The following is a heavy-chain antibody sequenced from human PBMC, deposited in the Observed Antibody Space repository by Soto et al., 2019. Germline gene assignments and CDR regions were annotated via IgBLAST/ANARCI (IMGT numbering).Heavy chain of an antibody. CDR2: IRTKSNNYAA. V-gene: IGHV3-73*01. CDR3: TRLHFIVEPGINY. Sequence: PGGSLRLSCAASGISFSGSGIHWVRQGSGKGLEWVGRIRTKSNNYAAAYAASVKGGFTISRDDSKNTAYLQMNSLKTEDTAVYYCTRLHFIVEPGINYWGQGTLVTVSS. J-gene: IGHJ4*02. D-gene: IGHD6-13*01. CDR1: GISFSGSG.